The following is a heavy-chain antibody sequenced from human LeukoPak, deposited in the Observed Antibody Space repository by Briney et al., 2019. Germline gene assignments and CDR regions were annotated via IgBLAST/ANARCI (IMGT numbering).Heavy chain of an antibody. CDR2: ISGSGGSGGST. Sequence: GGSLRLSCAASGFTFSDYAMSWVRQAPGKGLEWVSVISGSGGSGGSTDYADSVKGRFTISRDNSKNTLYLQMNSLRAEDTAVYYCAKPISRKQQLGAFDYWGQGTLVTVSS. CDR1: GFTFSDYA. V-gene: IGHV3-23*01. CDR3: AKPISRKQQLGAFDY. J-gene: IGHJ4*02. D-gene: IGHD6-13*01.